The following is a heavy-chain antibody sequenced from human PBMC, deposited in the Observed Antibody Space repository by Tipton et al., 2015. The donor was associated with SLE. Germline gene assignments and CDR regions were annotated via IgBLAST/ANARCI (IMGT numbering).Heavy chain of an antibody. D-gene: IGHD3-22*01. J-gene: IGHJ4*02. CDR1: GGSVSSGGYY. V-gene: IGHV4-31*09. CDR2: IYNSGGT. CDR3: AKYYYDATGYQSVDY. Sequence: TLSLTCTVSGGSVSSGGYYWSWIRQHPGKGLEWIGYIYNSGGTDYSPSLKSRVTISVDKSKNQFSLKLTSVTAADTAVYYCAKYYYDATGYQSVDYWGQGALVTVSS.